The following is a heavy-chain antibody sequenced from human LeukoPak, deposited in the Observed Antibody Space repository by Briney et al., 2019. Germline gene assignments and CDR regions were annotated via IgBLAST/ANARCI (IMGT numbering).Heavy chain of an antibody. CDR3: ASDSGGSAFDY. J-gene: IGHJ4*02. CDR2: IWSDGSQK. D-gene: IGHD2-15*01. V-gene: IGHV3-33*08. Sequence: GGSLRLSCAASGFTFSDYYMSWIRQAPGKGLEWVAVIWSDGSQKKYADSVEGRFTISRDNSKSTLYLEMNSLRDDDTAVYYCASDSGGSAFDYWGQGSLVTVSS. CDR1: GFTFSDYY.